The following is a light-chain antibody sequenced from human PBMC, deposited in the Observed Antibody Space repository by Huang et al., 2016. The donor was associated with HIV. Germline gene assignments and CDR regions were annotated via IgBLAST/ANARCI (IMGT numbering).Light chain of an antibody. CDR3: QQYNNWPYT. CDR1: QSVGSK. V-gene: IGKV3-15*01. CDR2: GAS. Sequence: DTVMTQTPATLSVSPGARATLSCRASQSVGSKLAWVQQKPGQAPRLLIHGASTRATGIPARFSGSGSGTEFTLTISSLQSEEFAVYYCQQYNNWPYTFGQGTKLEIK. J-gene: IGKJ2*01.